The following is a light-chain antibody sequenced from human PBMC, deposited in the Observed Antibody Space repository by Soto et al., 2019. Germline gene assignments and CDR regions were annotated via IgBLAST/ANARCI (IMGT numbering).Light chain of an antibody. CDR2: TGS. J-gene: IGKJ4*01. CDR3: QQANSFPLT. V-gene: IGKV1-12*01. Sequence: DIQMTQSPSSVSASGGDRVSITCRASQGISSWLAWYKQKPGRAPKLLINTGSSLQSGVPSRFSGIGSGTNFTLTSSSLQPEDVATYDCQQANSFPLTFGGGTKVEIK. CDR1: QGISSW.